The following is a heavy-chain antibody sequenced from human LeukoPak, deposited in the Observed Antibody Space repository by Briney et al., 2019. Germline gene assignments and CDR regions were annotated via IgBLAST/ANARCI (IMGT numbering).Heavy chain of an antibody. CDR3: ARGGDDSSGYYYWTRGAPDY. Sequence: GGSLRLSCAASGFTFSSYEMNWVRQAPGKGLEWVSYISSSGSTIYYADSVKGRFTISRDNAKDSLYLQMNSLRAEDTAVYYCARGGDDSSGYYYWTRGAPDYWGQGTLVTVSS. CDR1: GFTFSSYE. D-gene: IGHD3-22*01. J-gene: IGHJ4*02. V-gene: IGHV3-48*03. CDR2: ISSSGSTI.